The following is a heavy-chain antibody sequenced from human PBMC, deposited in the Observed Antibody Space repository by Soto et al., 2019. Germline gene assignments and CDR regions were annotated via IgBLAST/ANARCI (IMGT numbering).Heavy chain of an antibody. V-gene: IGHV3-13*01. D-gene: IGHD3-10*01. CDR3: ARGTMVRGTLDPGISGPLDY. CDR2: LGAGGDT. CDR1: GFTVSSYD. J-gene: IGHJ4*02. Sequence: EVQLVESGGGLVQPGGSLRLACAASGFTVSSYDMHWVRHVTGKGLEWVSTLGAGGDTYFPDSVKGRFTFSKENAKNSLYLQMNSRGAGDTSVYYCARGTMVRGTLDPGISGPLDYWGQETLVADSS.